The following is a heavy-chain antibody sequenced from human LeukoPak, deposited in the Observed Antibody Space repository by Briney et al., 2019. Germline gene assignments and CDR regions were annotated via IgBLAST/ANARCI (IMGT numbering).Heavy chain of an antibody. V-gene: IGHV4-34*01. D-gene: IGHD3-16*01. CDR2: INHSGST. CDR3: ARDFQGGVDP. Sequence: SETLSLTCAVYGGSFSGYYWSWIRQPPGKGLEWIGEINHSGSTYYNPSLKSRVTISVDTSKNQFSLKLSSVTAADTAVYYCARDFQGGVDPWGQGTLVTVSS. J-gene: IGHJ5*02. CDR1: GGSFSGYY.